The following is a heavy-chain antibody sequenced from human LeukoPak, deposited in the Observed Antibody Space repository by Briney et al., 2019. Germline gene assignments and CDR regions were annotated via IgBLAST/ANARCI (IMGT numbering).Heavy chain of an antibody. D-gene: IGHD4-17*01. CDR3: ARHSRSGHGDYESAFDI. CDR2: FYYTGST. CDR1: GFTFSSYA. V-gene: IGHV4-39*01. J-gene: IGHJ3*02. Sequence: GSLGLSCAASGFTFSSYAMDWVRQPPGKGLEWIGNFYYTGSTYYNPSLKSRITISVDTSKNQFSLKLRSVTAADTAVYYCARHSRSGHGDYESAFDIWGQGTMVTVSS.